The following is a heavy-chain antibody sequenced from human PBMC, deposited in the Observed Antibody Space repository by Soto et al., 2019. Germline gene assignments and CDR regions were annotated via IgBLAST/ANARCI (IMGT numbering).Heavy chain of an antibody. CDR1: GYTFTSYG. Sequence: ASVKVSCKASGYTFTSYGISWVRQAPGQGLEWMGWISAYNGNTNYAQKLQGRVTMTTDTSTSTAYMELRSLRSDDTAVYYCVRDPSYYDILTGYYNGNDYWGQGTLVTVSS. D-gene: IGHD3-9*01. CDR3: VRDPSYYDILTGYYNGNDY. J-gene: IGHJ4*02. V-gene: IGHV1-18*01. CDR2: ISAYNGNT.